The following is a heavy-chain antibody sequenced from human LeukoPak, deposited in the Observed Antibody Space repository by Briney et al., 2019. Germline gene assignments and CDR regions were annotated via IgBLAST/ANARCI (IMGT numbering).Heavy chain of an antibody. D-gene: IGHD3-10*01. Sequence: WETLSLTCTVSGGSISSYYWSWIRQPPGKGLEWIGYIYYSGSTNYNPSLKSRVTISVDTSKNQFSLKLSSVTAADTAVYYCARGYYGYSYYMDVWGKGTTVTVSS. V-gene: IGHV4-59*08. CDR3: ARGYYGYSYYMDV. J-gene: IGHJ6*03. CDR2: IYYSGST. CDR1: GGSISSYY.